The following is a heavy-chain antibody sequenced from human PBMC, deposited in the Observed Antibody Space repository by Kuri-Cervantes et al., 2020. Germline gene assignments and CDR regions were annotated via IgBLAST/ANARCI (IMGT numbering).Heavy chain of an antibody. D-gene: IGHD6-19*01. J-gene: IGHJ4*02. CDR2: INPDSGGT. CDR1: GYTSTYRY. V-gene: IGHV1-2*02. Sequence: ASVQVSCKASGYTSTYRYLHWVRQAPGQGLEWMGWINPDSGGTNYAQKFQGRVTMTRDTSISTAYMEVSRLRSDDTAVYYCASPLIAVAGSGFDYWGQGTLVTVSS. CDR3: ASPLIAVAGSGFDY.